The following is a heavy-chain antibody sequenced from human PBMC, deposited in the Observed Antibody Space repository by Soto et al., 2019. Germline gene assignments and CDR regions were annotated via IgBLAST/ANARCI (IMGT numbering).Heavy chain of an antibody. D-gene: IGHD4-17*01. J-gene: IGHJ4*02. V-gene: IGHV4-31*03. CDR2: IYYSGST. CDR3: ARGGDYDFNFDY. Sequence: QVQLQESGPGLVKPSQTLSLTCTVSGGSISSGGYYWSWIRQHPGKGLEWIGYIYYSGSTYYNPSLKSRVTLSVDTSKNQFSLKLSSVTAADTAVYYCARGGDYDFNFDYWGQGTLVTVSS. CDR1: GGSISSGGYY.